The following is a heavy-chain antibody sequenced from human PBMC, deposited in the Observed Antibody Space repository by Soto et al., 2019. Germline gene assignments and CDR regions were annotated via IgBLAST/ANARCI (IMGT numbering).Heavy chain of an antibody. CDR2: IIPIFGTA. CDR3: ARDRGYYDSSCYYFAEYFQH. J-gene: IGHJ1*01. Sequence: SVKVSCKASGGTFSSYAISWVRQAPGQGLEWMGGIIPIFGTANYAQKFQGRVTITADESTSTAYMELSSLRSEDTAVYYCARDRGYYDSSCYYFAEYFQHWGQGTTVTVSS. CDR1: GGTFSSYA. V-gene: IGHV1-69*13. D-gene: IGHD3-22*01.